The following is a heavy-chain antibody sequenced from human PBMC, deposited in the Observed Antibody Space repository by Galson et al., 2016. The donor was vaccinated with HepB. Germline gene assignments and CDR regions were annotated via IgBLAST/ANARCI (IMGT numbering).Heavy chain of an antibody. CDR3: AREPTVTTFRGVFFLHGLDV. D-gene: IGHD4-11*01. Sequence: SETLSLTCAVYGGSFSGYSWSWIRQSPGKGLEWIGEINESGDTKYNPSLKSRGTISLDAARNQFSLSLTSVTAADTAVYYCAREPTVTTFRGVFFLHGLDVWGQGTPVIVSS. CDR1: GGSFSGYS. J-gene: IGHJ6*02. CDR2: INESGDT. V-gene: IGHV4-34*01.